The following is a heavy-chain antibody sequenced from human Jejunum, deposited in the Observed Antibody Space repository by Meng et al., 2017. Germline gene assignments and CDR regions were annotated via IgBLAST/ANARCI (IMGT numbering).Heavy chain of an antibody. D-gene: IGHD6-19*01. CDR2: INNDGIST. V-gene: IGHV3-74*01. CDR1: GFSFSEYW. Sequence: GESLKISCAASGFSFSEYWMHWVRQVPGKGLLWVARINNDGISTNYADSVQGRSTISRDNAKNTLYLLMNSLRVEDTAVYYCAKDFWRGWSDFDYWGQGTLVTVSS. J-gene: IGHJ4*02. CDR3: AKDFWRGWSDFDY.